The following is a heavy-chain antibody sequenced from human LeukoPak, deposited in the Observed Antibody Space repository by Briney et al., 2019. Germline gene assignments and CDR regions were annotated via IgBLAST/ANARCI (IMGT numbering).Heavy chain of an antibody. CDR1: GDSLSNNNVA. CDR2: TYLRPKFNT. D-gene: IGHD3-10*01. CDR3: ARGSHSSFDY. Sequence: SQTLSLTCAISGDSLSNNNVAWNWIRQSPSRGLEWLGRTYLRPKFNTDYAVSVKSRIAINSDTSKNQFSLQLNSVTPEDTGVYYCARGSHSSFDYWGQGTLVTVSS. J-gene: IGHJ4*02. V-gene: IGHV6-1*01.